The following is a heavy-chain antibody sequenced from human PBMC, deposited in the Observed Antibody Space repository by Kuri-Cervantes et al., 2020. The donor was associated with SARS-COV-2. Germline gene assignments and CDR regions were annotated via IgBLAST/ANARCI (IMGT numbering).Heavy chain of an antibody. J-gene: IGHJ3*02. CDR3: ARDSPYQLLDPVASDAFDI. CDR2: ISYDGSNK. V-gene: IGHV3-30*03. D-gene: IGHD2-2*02. Sequence: LSLTCAVSGFTFTSHAMHWVRQAPGKGLEWVALISYDGSNKFYADSVKGRFTISRDNSKNTLYLQMNSLRAEDTAVYYCARDSPYQLLDPVASDAFDIWGQGTMVTVSS. CDR1: GFTFTSHA.